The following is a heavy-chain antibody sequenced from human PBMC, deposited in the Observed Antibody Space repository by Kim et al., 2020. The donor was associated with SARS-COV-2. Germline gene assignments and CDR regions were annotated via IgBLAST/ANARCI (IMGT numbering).Heavy chain of an antibody. D-gene: IGHD3-10*01. CDR3: ARGLFLWFGELGYYYYGMDV. CDR1: GYTFTSYD. CDR2: MNPNSGNT. V-gene: IGHV1-8*01. Sequence: ASVKVSCKASGYTFTSYDINWVRQATGQGLEWMGWMNPNSGNTGYAQKFQGRVTMTRNTSISTAYMELSSLRSDYTAVYYCARGLFLWFGELGYYYYGMDVWGQGTTVTVSS. J-gene: IGHJ6*02.